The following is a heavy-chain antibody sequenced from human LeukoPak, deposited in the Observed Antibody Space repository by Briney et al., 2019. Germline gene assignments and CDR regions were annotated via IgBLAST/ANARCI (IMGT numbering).Heavy chain of an antibody. CDR3: ARDKGDILTGKLSYFDY. CDR1: GGSVSSGSYY. D-gene: IGHD3-9*01. CDR2: IYYSGST. J-gene: IGHJ4*02. Sequence: SETLSLTCTVSGGSVSSGSYYWSWIRQPPGKGLEWIGYIYYSGSTNYNPSLKSRVTISVDTSKNQFSLKPSSVTAADTAVYYCARDKGDILTGKLSYFDYWGQGTLVTVSS. V-gene: IGHV4-61*01.